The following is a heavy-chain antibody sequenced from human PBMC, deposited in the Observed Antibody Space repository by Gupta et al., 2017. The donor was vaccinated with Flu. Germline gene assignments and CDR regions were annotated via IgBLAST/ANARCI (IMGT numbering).Heavy chain of an antibody. CDR2: IDHSGGT. Sequence: GEIDHSGGTNNNPSLKSRLTMSVDTSKNQFSRNLYSVTAADTAIYYCTRLGGFTVGYNWFDPLGQGTLVTVSS. V-gene: IGHV4-34*01. J-gene: IGHJ5*02. D-gene: IGHD4-4*01. CDR3: TRLGGFTVGYNWFDP.